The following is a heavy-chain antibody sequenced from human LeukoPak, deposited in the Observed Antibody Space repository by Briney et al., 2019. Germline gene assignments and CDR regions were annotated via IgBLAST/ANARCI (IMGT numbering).Heavy chain of an antibody. J-gene: IGHJ4*02. Sequence: GESLTLSCAASGFIVSTKYMTWVRQAPGKGLEWVSVIYSGGGTYYADSVKGRFTISGDNSKNTLYLKMNNVRAEDTALYYCASGEMATVTLDYWGQGTLVVAAS. V-gene: IGHV3-53*01. CDR3: ASGEMATVTLDY. D-gene: IGHD5-24*01. CDR2: IYSGGGT. CDR1: GFIVSTKY.